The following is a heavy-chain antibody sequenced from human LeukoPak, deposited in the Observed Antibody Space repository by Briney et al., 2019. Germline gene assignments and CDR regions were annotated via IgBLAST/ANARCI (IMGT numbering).Heavy chain of an antibody. CDR2: ISYDGSNK. V-gene: IGHV3-30*18. Sequence: GGSLRLSCAASGFTFSSCGMHWVRQAPGKGLEWVAVISYDGSNKYYADSVKGRFTISRDNSKNTLYLQVNSLRAEDTAVYYCAKVGPSGGGRSSWYLYYWGQGTLATVSS. CDR3: AKVGPSGGGRSSWYLYY. D-gene: IGHD6-13*01. J-gene: IGHJ4*02. CDR1: GFTFSSCG.